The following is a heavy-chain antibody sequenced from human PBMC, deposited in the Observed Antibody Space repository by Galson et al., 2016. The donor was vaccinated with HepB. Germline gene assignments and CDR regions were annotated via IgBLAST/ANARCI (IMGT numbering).Heavy chain of an antibody. CDR2: ISRTGST. CDR1: GDFVSSTFW. J-gene: IGHJ6*02. CDR3: ARVACSTGNCYYYGLDN. Sequence: ETLSLTCAVSGDFVSSTFWWGWVRKSPGRGLEWIGEISRTGSTNYTPSLKNRVSRSVDQSKNEVPLNLTSVTDPQSAVYYRARVACSTGNCYYYGLDNWGQGTTVIVSS. D-gene: IGHD6-19*01. V-gene: IGHV4-4*02.